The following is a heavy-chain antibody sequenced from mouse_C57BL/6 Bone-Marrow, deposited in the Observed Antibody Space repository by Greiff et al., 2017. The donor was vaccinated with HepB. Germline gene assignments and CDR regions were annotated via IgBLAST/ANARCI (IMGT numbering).Heavy chain of an antibody. CDR1: GYTFTSYW. V-gene: IGHV1-53*01. Sequence: VQLQQPGTELVKPGASVKLSCKASGYTFTSYWMHWVKQRPGQGLEWIGNINPSNGGTNYNEKFKSKATLTVDKSSSTAYMQLSSLTSEDSAVYYCARSFITTVVAPGYFDVWGTGTTVTVSS. J-gene: IGHJ1*03. CDR2: INPSNGGT. D-gene: IGHD1-1*01. CDR3: ARSFITTVVAPGYFDV.